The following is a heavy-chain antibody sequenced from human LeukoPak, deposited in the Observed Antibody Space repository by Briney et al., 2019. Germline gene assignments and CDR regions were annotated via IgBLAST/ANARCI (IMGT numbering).Heavy chain of an antibody. J-gene: IGHJ5*02. CDR3: ARDNSVRDEAWWFNP. V-gene: IGHV3-30*04. D-gene: IGHD5-24*01. CDR2: ISYDGSNK. CDR1: GFTFSSYA. Sequence: GGSLRLSCAASGFTFSSYAMHWVRQAPGKGLEWVAVISYDGSNKYYADSVKGRFTISRDNSKNTLYLQMNSLRSEDTAVYYCARDNSVRDEAWWFNPWGQGTLVTVSS.